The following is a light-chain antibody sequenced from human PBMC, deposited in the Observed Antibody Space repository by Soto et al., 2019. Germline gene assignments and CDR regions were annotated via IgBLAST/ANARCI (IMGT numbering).Light chain of an antibody. CDR1: QSLVYSDGETY. Sequence: DVVMTQSPISLPVTLGQPASISCRSSQSLVYSDGETYLDWFQQRPGQSPRRLIYKVSNRDSGVPDRFSGSGSGTDFTLKISRVEAEDVGVYYCMQGTHWPPYTFGQGTRLEIK. CDR2: KVS. V-gene: IGKV2-30*01. J-gene: IGKJ2*01. CDR3: MQGTHWPPYT.